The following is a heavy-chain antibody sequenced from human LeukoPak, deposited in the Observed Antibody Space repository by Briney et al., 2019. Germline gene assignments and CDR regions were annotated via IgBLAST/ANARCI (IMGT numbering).Heavy chain of an antibody. V-gene: IGHV4-59*01. Sequence: PSETLSLTCTVSGGSLSSYYWSWIRQPPGKGLEWIGYIYYSGSTNYNPSLKSRVTISVDTSKNQFSLKLSSLTAADTAVYYCARAEKYYDFWSGYRAQNYYYGMDVWGQGTTVTVSS. J-gene: IGHJ6*02. CDR1: GGSLSSYY. D-gene: IGHD3-3*01. CDR3: ARAEKYYDFWSGYRAQNYYYGMDV. CDR2: IYYSGST.